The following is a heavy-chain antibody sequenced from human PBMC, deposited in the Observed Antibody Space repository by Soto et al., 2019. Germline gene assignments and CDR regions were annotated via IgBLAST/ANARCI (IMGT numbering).Heavy chain of an antibody. Sequence: ASVKVSCKASGGTFSSYRINWVRQAPGQGLEWVGGIVPIYRTADYAQKFQGRVTITADESARTSYMELRSLKSQDTAAYYCVRASGAKLSSSWGQGTLVTVSS. CDR1: GGTFSSYR. J-gene: IGHJ4*02. V-gene: IGHV1-69*13. CDR3: VRASGAKLSSS. CDR2: IVPIYRTA. D-gene: IGHD6-13*01.